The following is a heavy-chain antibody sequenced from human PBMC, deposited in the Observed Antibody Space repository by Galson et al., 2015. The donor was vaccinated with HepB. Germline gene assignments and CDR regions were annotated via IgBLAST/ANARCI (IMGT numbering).Heavy chain of an antibody. D-gene: IGHD2-2*01. J-gene: IGHJ6*02. Sequence: SLRLSCAASGFTFSDYSMSWIRQAPGKGLEWVSYISSSSSYTNYADSVKGRFTISRDNAKNSLYLQMNSLRAEDTAVYYCARGYCSSTSCYGMDVWGQGTTVTVSS. V-gene: IGHV3-11*06. CDR2: ISSSSSYT. CDR1: GFTFSDYS. CDR3: ARGYCSSTSCYGMDV.